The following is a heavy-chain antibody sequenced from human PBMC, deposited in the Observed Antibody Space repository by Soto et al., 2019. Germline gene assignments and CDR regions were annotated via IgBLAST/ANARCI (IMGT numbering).Heavy chain of an antibody. CDR1: GYTFTSYG. CDR2: ISAYNGNT. CDR3: ARDYGGNSGSNWFDP. D-gene: IGHD4-17*01. J-gene: IGHJ5*02. V-gene: IGHV1-18*04. Sequence: QVQLVKSGAEVKKPGASVKVSCKASGYTFTSYGISWVRQAPGQGLEWMGWISAYNGNTNYAQKRQGRVTMTTDPSTSTAYMALRRLRADDTAVYYCARDYGGNSGSNWFDPCGQGTLVTVSS.